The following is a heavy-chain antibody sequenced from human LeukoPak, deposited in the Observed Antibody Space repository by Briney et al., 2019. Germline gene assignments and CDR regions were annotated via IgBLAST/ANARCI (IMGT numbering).Heavy chain of an antibody. CDR1: GFTVSSNY. J-gene: IGHJ4*02. CDR3: ARGLSGSGSDCCPFKY. V-gene: IGHV3-66*01. Sequence: GGSLRLSCAASGFTVSSNYMSWVRQAPGKGLEWVSVIYSGGSTYYADSVKGRFTISRDNSKNTLYLQMNSLRAEDTAVYYCARGLSGSGSDCCPFKYWGQGTLVTVSS. D-gene: IGHD2-21*02. CDR2: IYSGGST.